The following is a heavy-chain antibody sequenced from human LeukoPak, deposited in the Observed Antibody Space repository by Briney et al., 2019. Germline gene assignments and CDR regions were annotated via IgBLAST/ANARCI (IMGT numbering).Heavy chain of an antibody. CDR3: ARDRCSSTSCYPYYYYGMDV. V-gene: IGHV3-30-3*01. CDR2: ISYDGSNK. D-gene: IGHD2-2*01. Sequence: GGSLRLSCAASRFTFNSETMNWVRQAPGKGLEWVGVISYDGSNKYYADSVKGRFTISRDNSKNTLYLQMNSLRAEDTAVYYCARDRCSSTSCYPYYYYGMDVWGQGTTVTVSS. CDR1: RFTFNSET. J-gene: IGHJ6*02.